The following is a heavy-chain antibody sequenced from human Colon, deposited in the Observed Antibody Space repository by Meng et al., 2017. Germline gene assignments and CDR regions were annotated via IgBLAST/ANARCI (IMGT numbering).Heavy chain of an antibody. CDR2: IYTSGGT. D-gene: IGHD3-10*01. J-gene: IGHJ3*02. CDR1: GGSISSYY. V-gene: IGHV4-4*07. CDR3: ARDRWFGELPETDAFDI. Sequence: SETLSLTCTVSGGSISSYYWSWIRQPAGKGLEWIGRIYTSGGTNYNPSLKSRVTMSVDTSKNQFSLKLSSVTAADTAVYYCARDRWFGELPETDAFDIWGQGTMVTVSS.